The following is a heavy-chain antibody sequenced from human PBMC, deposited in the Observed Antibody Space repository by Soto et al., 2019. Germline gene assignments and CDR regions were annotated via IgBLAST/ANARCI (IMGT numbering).Heavy chain of an antibody. CDR1: GFTFSSYS. CDR3: ASSMGSGWYRDFQH. V-gene: IGHV3-21*01. Sequence: GGSLRLSCAASGFTFSSYSMNWVRQAPGKGLEWVSSISSSSSYIYYADSVKGRFTISRDNAKNSLYLQMNSLRAEDTAVYYCASSMGSGWYRDFQHWGQGTLVTVSS. CDR2: ISSSSSYI. J-gene: IGHJ1*01. D-gene: IGHD6-19*01.